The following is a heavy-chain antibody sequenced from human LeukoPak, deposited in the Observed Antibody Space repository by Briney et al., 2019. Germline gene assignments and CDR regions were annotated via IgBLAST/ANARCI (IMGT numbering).Heavy chain of an antibody. CDR2: IIPIFGTA. J-gene: IGHJ6*04. CDR1: GGTFSSYA. Sequence: ASVKVSCKASGGTFSSYAISWVPQAPGQGLEWMGRIIPIFGTANYAQKFQGRVTITTDESTSTAYMELSSLRSEDTAAYYCARGQGIIAVALDVWGKGTTVTVSS. V-gene: IGHV1-69*05. CDR3: ARGQGIIAVALDV. D-gene: IGHD6-19*01.